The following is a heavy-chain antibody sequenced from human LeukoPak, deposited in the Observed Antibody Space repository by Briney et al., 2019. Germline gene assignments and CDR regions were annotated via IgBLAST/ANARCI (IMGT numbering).Heavy chain of an antibody. V-gene: IGHV4-4*07. Sequence: PSETLSLTCTVSGGSISSYYWSWIRQPAGKGLEWIGRIYTSGSTNYNPSLRSRVTMSVDTSKNQFSLKLSSVTAADTAVYYCARDLNRPQYYDFWSGPDAFDIWGQGTMVTVSS. J-gene: IGHJ3*02. CDR3: ARDLNRPQYYDFWSGPDAFDI. D-gene: IGHD3-3*01. CDR2: IYTSGST. CDR1: GGSISSYY.